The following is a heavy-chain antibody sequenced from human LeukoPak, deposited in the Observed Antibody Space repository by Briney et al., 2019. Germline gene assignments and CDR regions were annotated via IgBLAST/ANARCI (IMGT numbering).Heavy chain of an antibody. CDR1: GFTFSDYE. CDR2: ISTSGSTT. Sequence: GGSLRLSCAASGFTFSDYEINWVRQAPGKGLEWASCISTSGSTTYYADSVKGRFTISRDNAKNSLFLQMNTLTAEDTAVYYCARGALHVFDYWGQGTPVTVSS. J-gene: IGHJ4*02. D-gene: IGHD3-10*02. CDR3: ARGALHVFDY. V-gene: IGHV3-48*03.